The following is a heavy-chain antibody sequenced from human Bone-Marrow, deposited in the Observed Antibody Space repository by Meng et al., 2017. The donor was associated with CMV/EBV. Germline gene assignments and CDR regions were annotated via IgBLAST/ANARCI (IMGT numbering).Heavy chain of an antibody. J-gene: IGHJ4*02. CDR1: GESFSGYY. Sequence: SETLSLTCAVYGESFSGYYWTWIRQPPGMGLEWIGEINHSGSTNYNPSLKSRVTMSIDTSKNQFSLRLSSVTAADTAVYYCARGSYSSGYYYFDYWGQGTLVTVSS. CDR3: ARGSYSSGYYYFDY. CDR2: INHSGST. D-gene: IGHD3-22*01. V-gene: IGHV4-34*01.